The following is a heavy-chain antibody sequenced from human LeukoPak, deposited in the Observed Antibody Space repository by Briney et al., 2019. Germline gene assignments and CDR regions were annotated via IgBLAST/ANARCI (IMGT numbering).Heavy chain of an antibody. J-gene: IGHJ4*02. V-gene: IGHV3-30-3*01. CDR2: ILHDGSNK. D-gene: IGHD3-22*01. CDR3: GRDGDSSGYFYFDN. CDR1: GFTFSSCA. Sequence: PGRSLRLSCAASGFTFSSCAMHWVRQAPGKGLEWVAAILHDGSNKYYADSVKGRFTISRDNSKNTLSLQMNSLRADDTAVYYCGRDGDSSGYFYFDNWGQGTLVTVSS.